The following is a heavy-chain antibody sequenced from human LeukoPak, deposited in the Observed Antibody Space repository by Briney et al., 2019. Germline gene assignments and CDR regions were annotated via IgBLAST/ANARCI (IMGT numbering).Heavy chain of an antibody. Sequence: GSLRLSCAASGFTFSNYSMNWVRQAPGKGLEWVSSIGSSSHFRYYADSLKGRVTFSRDNAKNSLYLQMNSLRAEDTAVYYCARSCDGDCYSDYWGQGTLVTVSS. CDR1: GFTFSNYS. V-gene: IGHV3-21*01. CDR3: ARSCDGDCYSDY. CDR2: IGSSSHFR. D-gene: IGHD2-21*02. J-gene: IGHJ4*02.